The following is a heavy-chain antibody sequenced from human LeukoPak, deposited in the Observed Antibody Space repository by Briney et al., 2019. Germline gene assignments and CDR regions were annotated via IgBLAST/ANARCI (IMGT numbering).Heavy chain of an antibody. CDR3: AKDTGSGSYYALDY. D-gene: IGHD3-10*01. Sequence: GRSLRLSCAASGFTFDDYAMRWVRQAPGKGLEWVSGISWNSGSIGYADSVKGRFTISRDNAKNSLYLQMNSLRAEDTALYYCAKDTGSGSYYALDYWGQGTLVTVSS. CDR1: GFTFDDYA. V-gene: IGHV3-9*01. CDR2: ISWNSGSI. J-gene: IGHJ4*02.